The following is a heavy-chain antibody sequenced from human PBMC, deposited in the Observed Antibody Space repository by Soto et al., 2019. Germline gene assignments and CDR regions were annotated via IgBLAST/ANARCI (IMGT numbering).Heavy chain of an antibody. CDR1: GFTFSSYA. J-gene: IGHJ4*01. CDR2: ISGNSGKT. Sequence: GGSLRLSCTASGFTFSSYAMSWVRQAPGKELEWVSTISGNSGKTNYAESVKGRFSISRDNSKNTVHLQLDSLRAEDTAVYFCAKLGFGLMELYYFHQWGHGTLVTVSS. V-gene: IGHV3-23*01. CDR3: AKLGFGLMELYYFHQ. D-gene: IGHD1-7*01.